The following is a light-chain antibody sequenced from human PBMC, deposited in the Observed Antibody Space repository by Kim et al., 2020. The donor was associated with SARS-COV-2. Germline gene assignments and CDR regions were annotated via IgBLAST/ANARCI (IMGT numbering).Light chain of an antibody. CDR2: DAS. CDR3: QQRSNWPLT. J-gene: IGKJ4*01. CDR1: QSVSSY. V-gene: IGKV3-11*01. Sequence: PGERATRSCRASQSVSSYLAWYQQKPGQAPRLLIYDASNRATGIPARFSGSGSGTDFTLTISSLEPEDFAVYYCQQRSNWPLTFGGGTKVDIK.